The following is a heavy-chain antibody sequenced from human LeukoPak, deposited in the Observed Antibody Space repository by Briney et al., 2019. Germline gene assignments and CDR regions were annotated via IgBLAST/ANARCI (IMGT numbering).Heavy chain of an antibody. CDR3: ARTHCGGGSCDTFDP. J-gene: IGHJ5*02. CDR1: GVSISNYF. V-gene: IGHV4-4*07. D-gene: IGHD2-21*01. Sequence: SPTLSLTCNVFGVSISNYFWSWLRQPAGKGLEWIGRFYASGTTYYNPSLRSRVTLSMDTSKNHFSLKLTSVTAADTAVYYCARTHCGGGSCDTFDPWGQGTLVTVSS. CDR2: FYASGTT.